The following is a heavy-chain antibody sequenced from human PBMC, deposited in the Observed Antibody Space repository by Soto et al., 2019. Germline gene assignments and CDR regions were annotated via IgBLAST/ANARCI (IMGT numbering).Heavy chain of an antibody. J-gene: IGHJ6*02. CDR2: ISAYNGNT. V-gene: IGHV1-18*04. CDR1: GYTFTSYG. CDR3: ARDSRKGDYYYGMDV. Sequence: ASVKVSCKASGYTFTSYGISWVRQAPGQGLEWMGWISAYNGNTNYAQKLQGRATMTTDTSTSTAYMELRSLRSDDTAVYYCARDSRKGDYYYGMDVWGQGTTVTVSS.